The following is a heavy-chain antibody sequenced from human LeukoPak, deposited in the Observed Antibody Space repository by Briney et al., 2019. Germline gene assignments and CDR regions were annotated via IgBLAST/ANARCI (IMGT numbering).Heavy chain of an antibody. Sequence: SETLSLTCTVSGGSISGYYWSWIRQPAGKGLEWIGRIYNSGSTNYNPSLKSRVTMSVDTSKNQFSLKLSSVTDADTAVYYCARDDILTGYRPLDCWGQGTLVTVSS. V-gene: IGHV4-4*07. D-gene: IGHD3-9*01. CDR2: IYNSGST. J-gene: IGHJ4*02. CDR3: ARDDILTGYRPLDC. CDR1: GGSISGYY.